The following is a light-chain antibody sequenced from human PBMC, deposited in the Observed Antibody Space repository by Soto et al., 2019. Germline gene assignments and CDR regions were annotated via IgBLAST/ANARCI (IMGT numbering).Light chain of an antibody. CDR1: SIDFVSYNR. V-gene: IGLV2-18*01. Sequence: SALTQPPSVPGSPGQSVTISSTGTSIDFVSYNRVSWYQQSPGSAPKLLIYEVRNRPSGVPDRFSGSKSGNTASLTISGLQTADEANYFCSLYTSDNTYVFGAGTRSPS. CDR2: EVR. CDR3: SLYTSDNTYV. J-gene: IGLJ1*01.